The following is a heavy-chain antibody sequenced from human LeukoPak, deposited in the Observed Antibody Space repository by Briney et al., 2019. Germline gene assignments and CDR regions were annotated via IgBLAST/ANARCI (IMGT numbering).Heavy chain of an antibody. CDR2: IYSGGRI. Sequence: GGSLRLSCAASGFTVSSNYMSWVRQAPGKGLEWVSLIYSGGRIFYADSVKGRFIISTDNSKNTLYLQMNSLRAEDTAVYYCARDRRALDAFDIWGQGTMVIVSS. CDR1: GFTVSSNY. CDR3: ARDRRALDAFDI. D-gene: IGHD3-3*02. J-gene: IGHJ3*02. V-gene: IGHV3-66*01.